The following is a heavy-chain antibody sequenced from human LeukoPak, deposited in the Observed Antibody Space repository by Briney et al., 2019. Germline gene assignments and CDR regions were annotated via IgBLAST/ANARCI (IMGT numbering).Heavy chain of an antibody. CDR2: IIPILGIA. CDR1: GGTFSSYA. CDR3: ARLIGYCSGGSCYPYYYYGMDV. Sequence: SVKVSCKASGGTFSSYAISWVRQAPGQGLEWMGRIIPILGIANYAQKFQGRVTITADKSTSTAYMELSSLRSEDTAVYYCARLIGYCSGGSCYPYYYYGMDVWGQGTTVTVSS. J-gene: IGHJ6*02. D-gene: IGHD2-15*01. V-gene: IGHV1-69*04.